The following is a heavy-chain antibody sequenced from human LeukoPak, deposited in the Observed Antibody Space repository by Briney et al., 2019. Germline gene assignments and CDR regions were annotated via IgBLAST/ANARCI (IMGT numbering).Heavy chain of an antibody. Sequence: ASVKVSCKASGGTLSSYAISWVRQAPRQGLEWMGGIIPIFGTANYAQKFQGRVTITADKSTSTAYMELSSLRSEDTAVYYCARDTVDGGWPYFDYWGQGTLVTVSS. CDR1: GGTLSSYA. D-gene: IGHD6-19*01. CDR2: IIPIFGTA. CDR3: ARDTVDGGWPYFDY. J-gene: IGHJ4*02. V-gene: IGHV1-69*06.